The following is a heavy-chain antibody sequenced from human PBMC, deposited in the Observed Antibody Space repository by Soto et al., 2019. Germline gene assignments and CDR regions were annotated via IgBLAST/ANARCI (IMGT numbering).Heavy chain of an antibody. CDR1: GYTFTSYY. D-gene: IGHD2-15*01. J-gene: IGHJ6*02. CDR2: INPSGGST. Sequence: ASVKVSCKASGYTFTSYYMHWVRQAPGQGLEWMGIINPSGGSTSYAQKFQGRVTMTRDTSTSTAYMELRSLRSDDTAVYYCARGFRVVVAATDYYGMDVWGQGTTVTVSS. CDR3: ARGFRVVVAATDYYGMDV. V-gene: IGHV1-46*01.